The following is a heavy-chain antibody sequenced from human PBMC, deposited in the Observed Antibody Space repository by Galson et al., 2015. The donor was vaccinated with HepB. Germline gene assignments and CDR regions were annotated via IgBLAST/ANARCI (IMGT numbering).Heavy chain of an antibody. CDR1: GFSFSDVY. Sequence: SLRLSCAGSGFSFSDVYMNWVRQAPGKGLEWVGRIKSYSDGGRVDYAAPVRGRFTISRDDSKSTVYLQMDSLKMEDTAMYYCARDRVTNWNYGDAFDIWGQGTMVTVSS. D-gene: IGHD1-7*01. V-gene: IGHV3-15*07. CDR3: ARDRVTNWNYGDAFDI. CDR2: IKSYSDGGRV. J-gene: IGHJ3*02.